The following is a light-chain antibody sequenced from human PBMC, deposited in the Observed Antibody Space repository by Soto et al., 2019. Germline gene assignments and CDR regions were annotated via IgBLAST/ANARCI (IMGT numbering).Light chain of an antibody. CDR2: SAS. J-gene: IGKJ1*01. CDR3: QQYKIYSQT. CDR1: QDISNR. Sequence: DIQVTQSPSAMSAAVGDRVTITCRTSQDISNRLGWFQQRPGKAPKRLISSASTLETGVPSRFSGTGSGTEFTLTISSLQPDDFATYYCQQYKIYSQTFGQGTKVDIK. V-gene: IGKV1-17*03.